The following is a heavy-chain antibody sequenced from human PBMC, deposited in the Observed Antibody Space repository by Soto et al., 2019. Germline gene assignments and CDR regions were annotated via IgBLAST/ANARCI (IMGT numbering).Heavy chain of an antibody. CDR2: INAGNGNT. J-gene: IGHJ4*02. CDR3: ARAVAVAADFAY. CDR1: GYTFTGYA. D-gene: IGHD6-19*01. Sequence: QVQLVQSGAEEKKPGASVKVSCKASGYTFTGYAMNWVRQAPGQRLEWMGWINAGNGNTKYSQKFQGRVTITRDTSARTAYMELSSLRSEDTAGYYCARAVAVAADFAYWGQGTLVTVSS. V-gene: IGHV1-3*05.